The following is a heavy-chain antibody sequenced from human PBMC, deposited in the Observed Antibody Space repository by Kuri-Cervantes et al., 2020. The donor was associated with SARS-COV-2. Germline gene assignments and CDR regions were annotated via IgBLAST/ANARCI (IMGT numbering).Heavy chain of an antibody. D-gene: IGHD3-22*01. CDR1: GFTFSSYS. J-gene: IGHJ4*02. CDR3: ARDGYDSSGYYLDY. Sequence: LSLTCAASGFTFSSYSMNWVRQAPGKGLEWVSYISSSSSTIYYADSVKGRFTISRDNAKNSLYLQMNSLRAEDTAVYYCARDGYDSSGYYLDYWGQGTLVTVSS. CDR2: ISSSSSTI. V-gene: IGHV3-48*01.